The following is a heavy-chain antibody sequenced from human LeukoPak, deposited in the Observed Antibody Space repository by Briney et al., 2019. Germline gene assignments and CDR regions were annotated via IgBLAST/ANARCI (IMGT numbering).Heavy chain of an antibody. J-gene: IGHJ3*02. V-gene: IGHV3-21*01. CDR3: ARDPPGNEGKTFDI. Sequence: GSLRLSCAASGFTFSSYSVSWVRQAPGKGLEWVSSITDSSYISYGDSVKGRFTISRDNAKNSLFLQMNSLRAEDTAVYYCARDPPGNEGKTFDIWGQGTMVTVSS. D-gene: IGHD1-1*01. CDR2: ITDSSYI. CDR1: GFTFSSYS.